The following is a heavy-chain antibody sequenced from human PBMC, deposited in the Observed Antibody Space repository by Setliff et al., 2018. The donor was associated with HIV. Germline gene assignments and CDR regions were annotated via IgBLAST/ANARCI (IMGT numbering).Heavy chain of an antibody. CDR2: ISPNFGHT. V-gene: IGHV1-18*01. CDR3: ARDHGILTGYYTDH. D-gene: IGHD3-9*01. Sequence: ASVKVSCKASGYTFTTYGISWVRQAPGHGLEWMGWISPNFGHTKYAQKFLDRVTMTVDAATSRAYMELKSLRSDDTAVYYCARDHGILTGYYTDHWGQGTLVTVSS. CDR1: GYTFTTYG. J-gene: IGHJ4*02.